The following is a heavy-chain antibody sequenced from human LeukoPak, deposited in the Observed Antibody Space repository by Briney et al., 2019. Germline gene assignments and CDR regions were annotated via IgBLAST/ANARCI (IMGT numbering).Heavy chain of an antibody. J-gene: IGHJ4*02. D-gene: IGHD3-9*01. CDR1: GFTFSSYE. Sequence: GSLRLSCAASGFTFSSYEMNWVRQAPGKGLEWVSYISSSGSTIYYADSVKGRFTISRDNAKNSLYLQMNSLRAEDTAVYYCARAYYDILTGSYYFDYWGQGTLVTVSS. V-gene: IGHV3-48*03. CDR2: ISSSGSTI. CDR3: ARAYYDILTGSYYFDY.